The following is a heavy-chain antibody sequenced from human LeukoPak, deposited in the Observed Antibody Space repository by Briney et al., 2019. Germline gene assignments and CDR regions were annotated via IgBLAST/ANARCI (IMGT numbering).Heavy chain of an antibody. D-gene: IGHD3-3*01. V-gene: IGHV1-2*02. CDR3: ARSPDPIFGVVNFRYGMDV. J-gene: IGHJ6*02. Sequence: GASVKVSCKASGYTFTGYYMHWVRQAPGQGLEWMGWINPNSGGTNYAQKFQGRVTMTRDTSISTAYMELGRLRSDDTAVYYCARSPDPIFGVVNFRYGMDVWGQGTTVTVSS. CDR1: GYTFTGYY. CDR2: INPNSGGT.